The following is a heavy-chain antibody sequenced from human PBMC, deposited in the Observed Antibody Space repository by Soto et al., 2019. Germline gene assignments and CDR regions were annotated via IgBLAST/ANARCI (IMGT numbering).Heavy chain of an antibody. CDR3: ARVQEGSLTYNWFDP. Sequence: ASVKVSCKASGYTFTSYGISWVRQAPGQGLEWMGWISAYNGNTNYAQKLQGRVTMTTDTSTSTAYMELRSLRSDDTAVYYCARVQEGSLTYNWFDPWGQGTLVTVSS. V-gene: IGHV1-18*01. CDR1: GYTFTSYG. CDR2: ISAYNGNT. J-gene: IGHJ5*02.